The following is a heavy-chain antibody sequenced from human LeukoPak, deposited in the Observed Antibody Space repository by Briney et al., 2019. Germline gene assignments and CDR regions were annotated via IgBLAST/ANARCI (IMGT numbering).Heavy chain of an antibody. CDR3: AGYSYDFWSGYPPEYGMDV. J-gene: IGHJ6*02. V-gene: IGHV1-2*02. CDR1: GYTFTGYS. Sequence: ASVKVSCKASGYTFTGYSMHWARQAPGQGLEWMGWIKLNSGGTNYAQKLQGRVTMTRDTSISSAYMELSMLRSDDTAVYYCAGYSYDFWSGYPPEYGMDVWGQGTTVTVSS. D-gene: IGHD3-3*01. CDR2: IKLNSGGT.